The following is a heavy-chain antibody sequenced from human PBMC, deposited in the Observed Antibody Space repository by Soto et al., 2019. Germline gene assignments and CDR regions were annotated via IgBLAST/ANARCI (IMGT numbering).Heavy chain of an antibody. CDR1: GFTFSSYE. J-gene: IGHJ6*02. CDR2: ISSSGSTI. D-gene: IGHD2-2*01. Sequence: GGSLRLSCAASGFTFSSYEMNWVRQAPGKGLEWVSYISSSGSTIYYADSVKGRFTISRDNAKNSLYLQMNSLRAEDTAVYYCARAPTSSFYYYGMDVWGQGTTVTVSS. CDR3: ARAPTSSFYYYGMDV. V-gene: IGHV3-48*03.